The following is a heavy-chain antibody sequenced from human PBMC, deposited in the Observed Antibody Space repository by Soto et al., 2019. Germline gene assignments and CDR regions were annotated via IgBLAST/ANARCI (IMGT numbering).Heavy chain of an antibody. CDR1: GGSISSGDYY. CDR3: GRDTDSRRPRGRNHYYYYCGMDV. CDR2: IYYSGST. V-gene: IGHV4-30-4*01. D-gene: IGHD6-13*01. Sequence: SETLSLTCTVSGGSISSGDYYWSWIRQPPGKGLEWIGYIYYSGSTYYNPSLKSRVTISVDTSKNQFSLKLSSVTAADTAVYYCGRDTDSRRPRGRNHYYYYCGMDVWGQGTTVTVSS. J-gene: IGHJ6*02.